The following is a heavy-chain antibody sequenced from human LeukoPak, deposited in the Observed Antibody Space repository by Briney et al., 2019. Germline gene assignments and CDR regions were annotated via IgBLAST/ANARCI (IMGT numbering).Heavy chain of an antibody. Sequence: SETLSLTCTVSGDSISTDGSYWGWIRRPPGKGLEWIAIIYNSGSTYYNPSLKSRVTMSVDTSKNQFSLKLSSVPAADTAVYYCARRGSNWFFDYWGQGTLVTVSS. D-gene: IGHD6-13*01. V-gene: IGHV4-39*01. CDR1: GDSISTDGSY. J-gene: IGHJ4*02. CDR3: ARRGSNWFFDY. CDR2: IYNSGST.